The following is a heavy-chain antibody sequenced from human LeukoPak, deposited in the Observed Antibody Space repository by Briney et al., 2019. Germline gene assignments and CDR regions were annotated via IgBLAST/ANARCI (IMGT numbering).Heavy chain of an antibody. D-gene: IGHD3-22*01. V-gene: IGHV4-4*07. J-gene: IGHJ3*02. CDR1: GGSISSYY. CDR3: ARDQPTYYYDSSGSSLGAFVI. Sequence: TASETLSLTCTVSGGSISSYYWSWIRQPAGKGLEWIGRIYTSGSTNYNPSLKSRVTMSVDTSKNQFSLKLSSVTAADTAAYYCARDQPTYYYDSSGSSLGAFVIWGQGTMVTVSS. CDR2: IYTSGST.